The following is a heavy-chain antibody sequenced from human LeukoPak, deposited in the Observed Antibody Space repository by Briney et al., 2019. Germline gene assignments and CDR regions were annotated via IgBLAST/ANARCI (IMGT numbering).Heavy chain of an antibody. Sequence: GGSLRLSCAASGFTFSSYAMSWVRQAPGKGLEWVSAISGSGGSAYYGDSVKGRFTISRDKSKNTLYLQMNSLRPEDTAVYYCAKLYCSSTSCSYDYWGQGTLVTVSS. V-gene: IGHV3-23*01. CDR1: GFTFSSYA. D-gene: IGHD2-2*01. CDR2: ISGSGGSA. J-gene: IGHJ4*02. CDR3: AKLYCSSTSCSYDY.